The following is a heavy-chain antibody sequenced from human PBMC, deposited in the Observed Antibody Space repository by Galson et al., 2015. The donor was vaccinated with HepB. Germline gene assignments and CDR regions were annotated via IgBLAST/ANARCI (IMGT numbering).Heavy chain of an antibody. J-gene: IGHJ6*02. Sequence: SLRLSCAASGFTFSSNAMQWVRQAPGKGLEWVAVVSKDGGTKFYVDSVKGRFTISRDNSKNTLYLQMNSLRADDTAVYYCARDWGAAPPAMGGGMDVWGQGTTVTVSS. CDR3: ARDWGAAPPAMGGGMDV. CDR1: GFTFSSNA. CDR2: VSKDGGTK. V-gene: IGHV3-30*03. D-gene: IGHD3-16*01.